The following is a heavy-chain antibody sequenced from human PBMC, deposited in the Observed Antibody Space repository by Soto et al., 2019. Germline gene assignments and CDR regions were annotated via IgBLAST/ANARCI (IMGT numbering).Heavy chain of an antibody. V-gene: IGHV3-9*01. CDR3: VKGQIRGNSCWGREFDY. CDR1: GFAFDDYA. J-gene: IGHJ4*02. Sequence: EVQLVESGGGLVQPGRSLRLSCAASGFAFDDYAMHWVRQTPGKGLEWVSGMSWNPISIGYAGSVKGRFTISRDNAKKSLNLQMGSLRIEDTALYYCVKGQIRGNSCWGREFDYWGQGVLVTVSS. CDR2: MSWNPISI. D-gene: IGHD3-16*01.